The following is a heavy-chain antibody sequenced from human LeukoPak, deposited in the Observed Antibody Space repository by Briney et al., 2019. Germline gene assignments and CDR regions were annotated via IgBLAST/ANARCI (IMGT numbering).Heavy chain of an antibody. Sequence: SETLSLTCTVSGGSISSYYWSWIRQPPGKGLEWIGYIYHSVDTKYNASLKSRVTISVDTSKSQFSLKLSSVTAADTAVYYCARENDRYGRIDYWGQGTQVTVSS. J-gene: IGHJ4*02. V-gene: IGHV4-59*01. CDR3: ARENDRYGRIDY. CDR2: IYHSVDT. CDR1: GGSISSYY. D-gene: IGHD5-18*01.